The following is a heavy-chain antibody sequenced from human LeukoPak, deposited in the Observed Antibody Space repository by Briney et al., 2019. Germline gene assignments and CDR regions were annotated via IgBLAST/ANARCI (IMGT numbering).Heavy chain of an antibody. CDR1: GGSFSGYY. Sequence: SETLSLTCAVYGGSFSGYYWGWVRQPPGKGLEWIGNIFYSGSTYYSPSLKSRVTISLDTSRNQFSLKLNSVTAADTAVYYCAKSNGYGLVDIWGQGTMVTVSS. CDR3: AKSNGYGLVDI. CDR2: IFYSGST. D-gene: IGHD3-10*01. V-gene: IGHV4-34*12. J-gene: IGHJ3*02.